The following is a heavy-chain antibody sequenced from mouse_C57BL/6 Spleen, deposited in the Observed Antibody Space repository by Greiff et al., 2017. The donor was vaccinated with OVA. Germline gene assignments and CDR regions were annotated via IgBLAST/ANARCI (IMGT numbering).Heavy chain of an antibody. D-gene: IGHD2-4*01. CDR1: GFTFSSYA. Sequence: EVKLVESGEGLVKPGGSLKLSCAASGFTFSSYAMSWVRQTPEKRLEWVAYISSGGDYIYYADTVKGRFTISRDNARNTLYLQMSSLKSEDTAMYYCTRDNYDYDGGTWFAYWGQGTLVTVSA. CDR2: ISSGGDYI. J-gene: IGHJ3*01. V-gene: IGHV5-9-1*02. CDR3: TRDNYDYDGGTWFAY.